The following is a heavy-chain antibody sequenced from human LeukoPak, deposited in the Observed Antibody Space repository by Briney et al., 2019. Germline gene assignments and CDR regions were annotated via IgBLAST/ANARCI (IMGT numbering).Heavy chain of an antibody. CDR3: AKDLRYYYDSSPSPDY. Sequence: PGGSLRLSCAASGFTFSSYAMHWVRQAPGKGLEWVAFIRYDGSNKYYADSVKGRFTISRDNSKNTLYLQMNSLRAEDTAVYYCAKDLRYYYDSSPSPDYWGQGTLVTVSS. CDR1: GFTFSSYA. CDR2: IRYDGSNK. V-gene: IGHV3-30*02. D-gene: IGHD3-22*01. J-gene: IGHJ4*02.